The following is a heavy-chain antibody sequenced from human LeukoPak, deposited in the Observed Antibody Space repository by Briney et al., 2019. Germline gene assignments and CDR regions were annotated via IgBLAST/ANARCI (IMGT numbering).Heavy chain of an antibody. D-gene: IGHD1-14*01. CDR2: IYPGDSET. CDR3: ARRPESRAFDI. CDR1: GYDFTRHW. V-gene: IGHV5-51*01. Sequence: RGESLKISCKGSGYDFTRHWIGWVRQMPGKGLEWMGIIYPGDSETRYSPSFQGQVTISADKSISTAYLQWSSLKASDTAMYYCARRPESRAFDIWGQGTMVTVSS. J-gene: IGHJ3*02.